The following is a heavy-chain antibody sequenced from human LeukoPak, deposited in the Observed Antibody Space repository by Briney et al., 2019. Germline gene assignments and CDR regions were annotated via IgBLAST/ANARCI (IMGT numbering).Heavy chain of an antibody. J-gene: IGHJ4*02. CDR2: IKRDGSER. D-gene: IGHD3-3*01. V-gene: IGHV3-7*01. Sequence: GGSLRLSCAASGSIFSSYWMGWVRQAPGKGLEWVANIKRDGSERYYEDSVKGRFTISRDNAQNSLYLQMNSLRDEDTAVYYCARDKEAAVDFWSGYYPLWGQGTLVTVSS. CDR3: ARDKEAAVDFWSGYYPL. CDR1: GSIFSSYW.